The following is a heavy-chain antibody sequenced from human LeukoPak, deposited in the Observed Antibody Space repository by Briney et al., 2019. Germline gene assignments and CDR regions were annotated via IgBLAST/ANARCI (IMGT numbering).Heavy chain of an antibody. CDR1: GGSISSGGYY. D-gene: IGHD2-15*01. CDR2: IYYSGST. J-gene: IGHJ4*02. CDR3: ARDAVDQGRGFDY. V-gene: IGHV4-31*03. Sequence: RPSETLSLTCTVSGGSISSGGYYWSWIRQHPGKGLEWIGYIYYSGSTYYNPSLRSRVTISVDTSKNQFSLKLSSVTAADTAVYYCARDAVDQGRGFDYWGQGTLVTVSS.